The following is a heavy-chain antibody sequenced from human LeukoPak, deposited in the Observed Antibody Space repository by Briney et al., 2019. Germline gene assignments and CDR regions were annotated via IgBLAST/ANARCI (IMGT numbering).Heavy chain of an antibody. D-gene: IGHD4-11*01. CDR3: ASYSNWFDP. Sequence: PSETLSLTCTVSGYSISSGYYWGWIRQPPGKGLECIGTISHSGITYYNPSLKSRVTLSVDKSKNQFSLKLSSVTAADTAVYYCASYSNWFDPWGQGTLVTVSS. J-gene: IGHJ5*02. V-gene: IGHV4-38-2*02. CDR1: GYSISSGYY. CDR2: ISHSGIT.